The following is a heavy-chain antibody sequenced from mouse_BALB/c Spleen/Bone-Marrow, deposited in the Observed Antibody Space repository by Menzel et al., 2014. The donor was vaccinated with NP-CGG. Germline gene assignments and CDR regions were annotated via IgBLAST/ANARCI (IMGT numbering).Heavy chain of an antibody. CDR3: ARLYYDYDDVLYWYFDV. Sequence: EVMLVESGGGLVQPGGSLKLSCAASGFDFSRYWMSWVRQAPGKGLEWIGEINPDSSTINYTPSLKDKFIISRDNAKNTLYLQMSKVRSEDTALYYCARLYYDYDDVLYWYFDVWGAGTTVTVSS. CDR2: INPDSSTI. J-gene: IGHJ1*01. V-gene: IGHV4-1*02. CDR1: GFDFSRYW. D-gene: IGHD2-4*01.